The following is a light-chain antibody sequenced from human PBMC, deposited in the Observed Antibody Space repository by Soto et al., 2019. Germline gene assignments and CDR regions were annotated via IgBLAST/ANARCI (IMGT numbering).Light chain of an antibody. CDR1: QNIDNY. Sequence: DIQMTQSPSSLSASVGDRVTITCRARQNIDNYLNWYQQKPGKAPKLLIHAASSFQSGVPSRFSGSGYGTDFNLTINSLQHEDFASYYCQQSYSAPWTFGQGNKVEIK. J-gene: IGKJ1*01. CDR2: AAS. V-gene: IGKV1-39*01. CDR3: QQSYSAPWT.